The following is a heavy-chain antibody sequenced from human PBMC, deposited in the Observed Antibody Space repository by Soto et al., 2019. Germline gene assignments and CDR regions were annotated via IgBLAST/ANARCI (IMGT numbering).Heavy chain of an antibody. J-gene: IGHJ4*02. CDR1: GFTFSSYA. CDR3: VKDLRGVEMATIIDY. CDR2: ISGSGGST. D-gene: IGHD5-12*01. V-gene: IGHV3-23*01. Sequence: EVQLLESGGGLVQPGGSLRLSCAASGFTFSSYAMSWVRQAPGKGLEWVSAISGSGGSTYYADSVKGRFTISRDNSKNTLYLQMNSLRAEDTAVYYCVKDLRGVEMATIIDYWGQGTLVTVSS.